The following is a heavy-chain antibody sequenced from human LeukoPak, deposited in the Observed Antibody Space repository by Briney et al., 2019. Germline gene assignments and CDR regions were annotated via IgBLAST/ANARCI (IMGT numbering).Heavy chain of an antibody. CDR1: GFTFSAYA. Sequence: GGSLRLSCGASGFTFSAYAMTWVRQAPGKGLEWVSSIGSNNKPHYSESVKGRFAISRDNSKSMLFLQLNSLRAEDTALYYCARDLHYYVAMAVWGQGTTVTVSS. CDR2: IGSNNKP. D-gene: IGHD3-10*02. V-gene: IGHV3-23*01. CDR3: ARDLHYYVAMAV. J-gene: IGHJ6*02.